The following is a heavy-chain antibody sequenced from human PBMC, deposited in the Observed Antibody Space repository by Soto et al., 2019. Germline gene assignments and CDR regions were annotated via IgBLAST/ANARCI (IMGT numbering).Heavy chain of an antibody. V-gene: IGHV3-23*01. D-gene: IGHD6-13*01. CDR2: ISASGDDT. Sequence: EVQLLESGGGLVQPGGSLRLSCAASGFTFSNYAMSWVRQAPGKGLEWVSAISASGDDTFYAGSVQGRFTISRDNSRSTLPRQVNRLRVDDTAIYYCAKDPRPVGVTWYSYFDHGGQGTRVTVSS. CDR1: GFTFSNYA. CDR3: AKDPRPVGVTWYSYFDH. J-gene: IGHJ4*02.